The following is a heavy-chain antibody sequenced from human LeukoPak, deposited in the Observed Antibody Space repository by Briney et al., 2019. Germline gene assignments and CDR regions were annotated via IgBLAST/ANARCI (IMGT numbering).Heavy chain of an antibody. CDR2: IKHDGSKE. CDR3: ARDGYYGSGSYDWFDP. V-gene: IGHV3-7*01. D-gene: IGHD3-10*01. J-gene: IGHJ5*02. CDR1: GFTFRKHW. Sequence: GGSLRLSCVASGFTFRKHWMSWVRRAPGKGLEWVANIKHDGSKEYYVDSVKGRFTISRDNARNSVYLQMNSLRAEDTAVYYCARDGYYGSGSYDWFDPWGQGTLDTVSS.